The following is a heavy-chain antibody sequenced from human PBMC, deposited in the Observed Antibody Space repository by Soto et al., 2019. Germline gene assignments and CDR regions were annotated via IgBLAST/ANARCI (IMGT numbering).Heavy chain of an antibody. CDR1: GFTFNNYG. D-gene: IGHD6-13*01. CDR2: VSSSSSYI. V-gene: IGHV3-21*06. CDR3: ARGDFGGSWHEVWFDP. J-gene: IGHJ5*02. Sequence: GGSLRLSCAASGFTFNNYGMNWVRQAPGKGLEWVSSVSSSSSYISDADSVKGRFTISRDNAKNSLFLQMSRLSVEDTAFFFCARGDFGGSWHEVWFDPRGQETWVTVS.